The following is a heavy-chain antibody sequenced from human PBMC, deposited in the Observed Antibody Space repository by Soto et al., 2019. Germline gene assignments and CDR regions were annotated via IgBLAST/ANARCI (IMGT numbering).Heavy chain of an antibody. J-gene: IGHJ6*02. CDR3: ACGAAAGTSFDYYYGMAV. CDR1: GYTFTSYG. D-gene: IGHD6-13*01. Sequence: QVQLVQSGAEVKKPGASVKVSCKASGYTFTSYGISWVRQAPGQGLEWMGWISAYNGNTNYAQKLQGRVTMTTDTSPSTAYMELRSLRSDDTAVYCCACGAAAGTSFDYYYGMAVWGQGTTVTVSS. CDR2: ISAYNGNT. V-gene: IGHV1-18*01.